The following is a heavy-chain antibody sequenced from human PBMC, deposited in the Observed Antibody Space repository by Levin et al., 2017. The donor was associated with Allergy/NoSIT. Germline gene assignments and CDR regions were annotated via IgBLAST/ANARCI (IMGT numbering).Heavy chain of an antibody. J-gene: IGHJ5*02. Sequence: GGSLRLSCKASGSTFTSYDINWVRQATGQGLEWMGWMNPNSGNTGYAQKFQGRVTMTRNTSISTAYMELSSLRSEDTAVYYCARLRNGIAAAAKKGYNWFDPWGQGTLVTVSS. D-gene: IGHD6-13*01. CDR1: GSTFTSYD. CDR2: MNPNSGNT. CDR3: ARLRNGIAAAAKKGYNWFDP. V-gene: IGHV1-8*01.